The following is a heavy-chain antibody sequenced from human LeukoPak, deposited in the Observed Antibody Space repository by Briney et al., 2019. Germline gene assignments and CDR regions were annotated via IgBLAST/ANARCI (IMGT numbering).Heavy chain of an antibody. V-gene: IGHV1-3*02. CDR2: SNAGSGNT. J-gene: IGHJ3*02. CDR1: GYTFTSYA. Sequence: ASVKVSCKASGYTFTSYAMHWVRQAPGQRLEWMGWSNAGSGNTKYSQEFQGRVTITRDTSASTAYMELSSLRSEDTAVYYCARRYSGYDDAFDIWGQGTMVTVSS. CDR3: ARRYSGYDDAFDI. D-gene: IGHD5-12*01.